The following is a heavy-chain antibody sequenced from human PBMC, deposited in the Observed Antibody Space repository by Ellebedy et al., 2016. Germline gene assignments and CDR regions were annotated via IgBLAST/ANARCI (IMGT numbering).Heavy chain of an antibody. V-gene: IGHV4-59*08. CDR2: IYYSGST. CDR1: GGSISSYY. Sequence: SETLSLTCTVSGGSISSYYWSWIRQPPGKGLEWVGYIYYSGSTNYNPSLKSRVNISVDTSKNQFSLKLSSVTAADTAVYYCARLWAPPWVFDYWGQGTLVTVSS. CDR3: ARLWAPPWVFDY. J-gene: IGHJ4*02. D-gene: IGHD1-26*01.